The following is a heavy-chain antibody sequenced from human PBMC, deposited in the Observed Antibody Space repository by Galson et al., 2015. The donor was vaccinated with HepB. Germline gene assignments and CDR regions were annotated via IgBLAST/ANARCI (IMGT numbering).Heavy chain of an antibody. D-gene: IGHD3-9*01. J-gene: IGHJ4*02. V-gene: IGHV1-18*01. CDR1: GYTFGKYG. CDR2: ISTKRGNT. Sequence: SVKVSCKASGYTFGKYGISWVRQAPGQGLEWMGWISTKRGNTKHAQNFQGRVTMTTETSTNTAYMELRSLRSADTAVYYCARDVDWALDYWGQGTLVTVSS. CDR3: ARDVDWALDY.